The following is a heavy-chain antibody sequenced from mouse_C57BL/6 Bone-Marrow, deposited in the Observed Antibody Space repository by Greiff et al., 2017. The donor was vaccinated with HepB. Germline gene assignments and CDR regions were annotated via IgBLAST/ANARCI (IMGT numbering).Heavy chain of an antibody. V-gene: IGHV5-4*01. Sequence: DVKLVESGGGLVKPGGSLKLSCAASGFTFSSYAMSWVRQTPEKRLEWVATISDGGSYTYYPDNVKGRFTISRDNAKNNLYLQMSHLKAEDTAMYYCARDRVTTPFDYGGQGTTLTVSS. J-gene: IGHJ2*01. CDR2: ISDGGSYT. CDR1: GFTFSSYA. CDR3: ARDRVTTPFDY. D-gene: IGHD2-12*01.